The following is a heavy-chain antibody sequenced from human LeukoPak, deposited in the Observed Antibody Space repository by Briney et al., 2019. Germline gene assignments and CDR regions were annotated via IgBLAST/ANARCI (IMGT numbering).Heavy chain of an antibody. D-gene: IGHD3-16*01. CDR3: AKDVAYDYVWGTNYFDY. CDR1: GFTFSSYG. V-gene: IGHV3-30*02. Sequence: PGGSPRLSCAASGFTFSSYGMHWVRQAPGKGLEGVAFIRYDGSNKYYADSVKGRFTISRDNSKNTLYLQMNSLRAEDTAVYYCAKDVAYDYVWGTNYFDYWGQGTLVTVSS. J-gene: IGHJ4*02. CDR2: IRYDGSNK.